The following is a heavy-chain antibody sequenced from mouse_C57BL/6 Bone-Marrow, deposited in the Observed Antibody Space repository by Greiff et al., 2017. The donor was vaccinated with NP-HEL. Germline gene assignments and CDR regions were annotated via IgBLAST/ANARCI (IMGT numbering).Heavy chain of an antibody. J-gene: IGHJ4*01. CDR1: GYSFTDYN. CDR3: ARWCVGDYYAMDY. CDR2: INPNYGTT. Sequence: VQLQQSGPELVKPGASVKISCNASGYSFTDYNMNWVQPSNGKSLEWIGVINPNYGTTSYNQKFKCKATLTVDQSSSTAYMQLNSLTSEDSAVYYCARWCVGDYYAMDYWGQGTSVTVSS. D-gene: IGHD1-1*02. V-gene: IGHV1-39*01.